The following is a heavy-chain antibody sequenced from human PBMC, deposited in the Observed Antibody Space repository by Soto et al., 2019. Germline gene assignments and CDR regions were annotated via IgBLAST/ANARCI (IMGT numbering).Heavy chain of an antibody. CDR2: IYYSGRT. D-gene: IGHD2-8*01. J-gene: IGHJ5*02. V-gene: IGHV4-59*08. CDR3: PRRVGVINYGNIWFGA. CDR1: GGSISSYY. Sequence: SEMLSLTCTVAGGSISSYYWSWIRQPPGKGLEWHGYIYYSGRTHYNPYLKSRVTISVDTSKNPFTLKLSSVTAADTAVYYCPRRVGVINYGNIWFGASGQGTLVTVSS.